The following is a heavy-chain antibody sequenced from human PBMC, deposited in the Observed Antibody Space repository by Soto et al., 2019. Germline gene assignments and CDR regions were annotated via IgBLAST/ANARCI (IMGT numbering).Heavy chain of an antibody. CDR3: ERVGTYYGSSXPYYYEY. D-gene: IGHD3-10*01. CDR2: ISSSSSYI. J-gene: IGHJ4*02. V-gene: IGHV3-21*01. CDR1: GFSFRSYS. Sequence: GGALRRSCRGSGFSFRSYSMNWVRQVPGKVLGLVSSISSSSSYINYADSMKGRFTISRDNAKNSLYLQMNSLRAAETAVFYCERVGTYYGSSXPYYYEYWGQGTLVNLYS.